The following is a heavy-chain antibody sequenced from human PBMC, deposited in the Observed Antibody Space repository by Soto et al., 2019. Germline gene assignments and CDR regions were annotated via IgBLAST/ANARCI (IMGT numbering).Heavy chain of an antibody. CDR1: GFTFSSYA. CDR3: AKDLYGDYPNIYYFDY. V-gene: IGHV3-23*01. D-gene: IGHD4-17*01. J-gene: IGHJ4*02. Sequence: PGGSLRLSCAASGFTFSSYAMSWVRQAPGKGLEWVSAISGSGGSTYYADSVKGRFTISRDNSKNTLYLQMNSLRAEDTAVYYCAKDLYGDYPNIYYFDYWGQGTLVTVSS. CDR2: ISGSGGST.